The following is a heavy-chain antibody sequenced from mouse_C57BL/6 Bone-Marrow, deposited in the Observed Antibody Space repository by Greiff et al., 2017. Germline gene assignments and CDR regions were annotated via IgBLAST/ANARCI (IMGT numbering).Heavy chain of an antibody. J-gene: IGHJ4*01. D-gene: IGHD1-1*01. CDR3: ARHYCSSFYYAMDY. V-gene: IGHV1-55*01. CDR1: GYTFTSYW. CDR2: IYPGSGST. Sequence: QVQLQQPGAELVKPGASVKMSCKASGYTFTSYWITWVKQRPGQGLEWIGDIYPGSGSTNYNEKFKSKATLTVDTSSSTAYMQLSSLTSEDSAVYYCARHYCSSFYYAMDYWGQGTSVTVSS.